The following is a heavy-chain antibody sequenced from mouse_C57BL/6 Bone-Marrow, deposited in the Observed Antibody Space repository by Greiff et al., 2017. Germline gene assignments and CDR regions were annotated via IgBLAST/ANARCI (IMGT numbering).Heavy chain of an antibody. V-gene: IGHV5-15*01. J-gene: IGHJ4*01. CDR3: ARQRSYAMDY. CDR1: GFTFSDYG. Sequence: EVKLQESGGGLVQPGGSLKLSCAASGFTFSDYGMAWVRQAPRKGPEWVAFLSNLAYSIYYADTVTGRFTISRENAKNTLYLEMSSLRSEDTAMYYCARQRSYAMDYWGQGTSVTVSS. CDR2: LSNLAYSI.